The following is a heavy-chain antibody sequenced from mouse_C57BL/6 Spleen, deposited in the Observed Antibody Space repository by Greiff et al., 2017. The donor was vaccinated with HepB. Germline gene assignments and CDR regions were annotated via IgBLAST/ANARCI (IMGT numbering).Heavy chain of an antibody. CDR1: GFTFSDYG. Sequence: EVQLVESGGGLVKPGGSLKLSCAASGFTFSDYGMHWVRQAPEKGLEWVAYISSGSSTIYYADTVKGRFTISRDNAKNTLFLQMTSLRSEDTAMYYCARAGTKEGFAYWGQGTLVTVSA. D-gene: IGHD4-1*01. J-gene: IGHJ3*01. CDR2: ISSGSSTI. CDR3: ARAGTKEGFAY. V-gene: IGHV5-17*01.